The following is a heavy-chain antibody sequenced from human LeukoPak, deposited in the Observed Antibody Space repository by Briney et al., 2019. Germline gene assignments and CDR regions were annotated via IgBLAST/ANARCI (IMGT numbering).Heavy chain of an antibody. V-gene: IGHV3-21*06. Sequence: PGGSLRLSCTASGFTFGDYAMSWVRQAPGKGLEWVSSISGTSDYIYYADSVKGRFTISRDNGQNSLYLQMNSLRAEDTAVYYCARREPQGCSGTSCFAGPVGHWGQGTLVTVSS. J-gene: IGHJ4*02. CDR1: GFTFGDYA. D-gene: IGHD2-2*01. CDR3: ARREPQGCSGTSCFAGPVGH. CDR2: ISGTSDYI.